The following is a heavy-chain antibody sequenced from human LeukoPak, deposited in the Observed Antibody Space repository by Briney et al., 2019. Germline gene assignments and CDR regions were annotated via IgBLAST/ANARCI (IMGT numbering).Heavy chain of an antibody. CDR1: GYTFTSYG. CDR2: ISAYNGNT. V-gene: IGHV1-18*01. J-gene: IGHJ4*02. Sequence: GASVKVSCKASGYTFTSYGISWVRQAPGQGLEWMGWISAYNGNTNYAQKLQGRVTMTTDTSTSTAYMELRSLRSDDTAVYYCARDTTPLRYSSSTTTSHPNFDYWGQGTLVTVSS. D-gene: IGHD6-6*01. CDR3: ARDTTPLRYSSSTTTSHPNFDY.